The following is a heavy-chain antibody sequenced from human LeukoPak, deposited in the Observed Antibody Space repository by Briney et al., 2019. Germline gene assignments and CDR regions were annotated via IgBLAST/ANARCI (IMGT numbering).Heavy chain of an antibody. CDR3: ARDQRYCSGGSCYGWFDP. Sequence: GGSLRLSCAASGFTFSSFAMSWVRQAPGKGLERVSAISGGGSNTYSADSVKGRFTISRDNSKNTLHLQMNSLRAEDTAVYYCARDQRYCSGGSCYGWFDPWGQGTLVTVSS. J-gene: IGHJ5*02. V-gene: IGHV3-23*01. CDR2: ISGGGSNT. D-gene: IGHD2-15*01. CDR1: GFTFSSFA.